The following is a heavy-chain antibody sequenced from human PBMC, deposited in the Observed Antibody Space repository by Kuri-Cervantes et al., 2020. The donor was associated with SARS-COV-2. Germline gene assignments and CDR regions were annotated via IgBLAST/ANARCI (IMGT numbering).Heavy chain of an antibody. V-gene: IGHV1-46*01. CDR2: INPSGGST. CDR1: GYTFTSYY. CDR3: ARDYFDY. Sequence: ASVKVSCKASGYTFTSYYMHWVRQAPGQGLEWMGIINPSGGSTSYAQKFQGRVTMTRDTSISTAYMELSRLRSDDTAVYYCARDYFDYWGQGTLVTVSS. J-gene: IGHJ4*02.